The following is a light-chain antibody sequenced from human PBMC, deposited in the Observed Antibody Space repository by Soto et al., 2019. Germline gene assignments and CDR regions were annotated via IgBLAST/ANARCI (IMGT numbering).Light chain of an antibody. J-gene: IGKJ1*01. CDR2: AAS. CDR3: QQGNTWPWT. V-gene: IGKV3-11*01. CDR1: QSVGSS. Sequence: EIVLTQSPATLSLSPGERATLSCRASQSVGSSLAWYQQKLGQAPRLLIYAASDRATGIPGRFSGSGSGTDFTLIISSLEPEDFAFYYCQQGNTWPWTFGQGTEVDIK.